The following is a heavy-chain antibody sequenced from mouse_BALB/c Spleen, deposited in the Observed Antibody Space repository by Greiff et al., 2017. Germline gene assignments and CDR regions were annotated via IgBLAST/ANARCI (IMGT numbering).Heavy chain of an antibody. CDR3: ARWYYGYYFDY. D-gene: IGHD1-2*01. CDR1: GFTFSSFG. J-gene: IGHJ2*01. V-gene: IGHV5-17*02. CDR2: ISSGSSTI. Sequence: DVMLVESGGGLVQPGGSRKLSCAASGFTFSSFGMHWVRQAPEKGLEWVAYISSGSSTIYYADTVKGRFTISRDNPKNTLFLQMTSLRSEDTAMYYCARWYYGYYFDYWGQGTTLTVSS.